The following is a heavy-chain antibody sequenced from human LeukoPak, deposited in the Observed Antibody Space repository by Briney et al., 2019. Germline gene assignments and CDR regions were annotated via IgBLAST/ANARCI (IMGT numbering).Heavy chain of an antibody. D-gene: IGHD4-23*01. CDR1: GFTFSNYA. J-gene: IGHJ3*02. V-gene: IGHV3-23*01. CDR2: IIGSGGIT. Sequence: GGSLRLSCAASGFTFSNYAMNWVRQAPGKGLEWVSGIIGSGGITYYADSVKGRFTISRDNSKNTLYLQMNSLRAEDTAVYYCASGTSGGFDIWGQGTMVTVS. CDR3: ASGTSGGFDI.